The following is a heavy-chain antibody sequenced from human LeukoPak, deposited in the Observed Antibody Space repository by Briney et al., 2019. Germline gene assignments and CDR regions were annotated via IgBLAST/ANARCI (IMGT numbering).Heavy chain of an antibody. Sequence: GSSVKVSCKASGGTFSSYAISWVRQAPGQGLEWMGWISAYNGNTNYAQKLQGRVTMTTDTSTSTAYMELRSLRSDDTAVYYCAREGVVVACYDYWGQGTLVTVSS. CDR3: AREGVVVACYDY. V-gene: IGHV1-18*01. D-gene: IGHD2-15*01. CDR2: ISAYNGNT. CDR1: GGTFSSYA. J-gene: IGHJ4*02.